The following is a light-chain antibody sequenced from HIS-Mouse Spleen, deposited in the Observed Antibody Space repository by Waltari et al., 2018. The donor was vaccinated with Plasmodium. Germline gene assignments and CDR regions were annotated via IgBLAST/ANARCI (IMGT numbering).Light chain of an antibody. V-gene: IGLV3-25*03. Sequence: SYELTQPPSVSVSPGQTARITCSGDALPKQHAYWYQQTPGQAPVLVIYKDMERPSGIPERFSGSSSGTTVTLTISGVQAEDEADYYCQSADSSGTYRVFGGGTKLTVL. CDR3: QSADSSGTYRV. J-gene: IGLJ2*01. CDR2: KDM. CDR1: ALPKQH.